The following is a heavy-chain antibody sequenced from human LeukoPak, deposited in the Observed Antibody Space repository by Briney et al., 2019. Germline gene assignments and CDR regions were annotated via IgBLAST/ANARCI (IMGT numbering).Heavy chain of an antibody. CDR1: GFTFSSYS. Sequence: GGSLRLSCAASGFTFSSYSMNWVRQAPGKGLEGVSYISSSSSTIYYADSVKGRFTISRDNSKNTLYLQMNSPRAEDTAVYYCAKGGYIAAAGTVYYYMDVWGKGTTVTVSS. J-gene: IGHJ6*03. V-gene: IGHV3-48*01. CDR2: ISSSSSTI. D-gene: IGHD6-13*01. CDR3: AKGGYIAAAGTVYYYMDV.